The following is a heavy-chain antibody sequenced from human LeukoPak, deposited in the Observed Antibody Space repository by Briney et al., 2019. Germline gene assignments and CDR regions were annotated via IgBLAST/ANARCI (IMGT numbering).Heavy chain of an antibody. CDR2: IKDDGSQK. CDR3: ARRNAGTWWSFDS. Sequence: GGSLRLSCEASKFTFSNYWMSWVRQAPGKGLEWVANIKDDGSQKNYVDSVRGRFTISRDNAKASLFLQMNSLSSEDTAVYYCARRNAGTWWSFDSWGQGTLVTVSS. V-gene: IGHV3-7*01. D-gene: IGHD2-15*01. CDR1: KFTFSNYW. J-gene: IGHJ4*02.